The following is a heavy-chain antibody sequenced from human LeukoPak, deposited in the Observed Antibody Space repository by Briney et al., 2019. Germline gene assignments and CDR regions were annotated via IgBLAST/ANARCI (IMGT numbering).Heavy chain of an antibody. Sequence: GGSLRLSCAASGFTFSSYGMSWVRQAPGKGLEWVSGISVSGSSTFYADSVKGRFTISRDNSKNTLYLQMNSLRVEDTALYYCAKDQGFEPWGQGTLVTVSS. CDR3: AKDQGFEP. CDR2: ISVSGSST. J-gene: IGHJ5*02. CDR1: GFTFSSYG. V-gene: IGHV3-23*01.